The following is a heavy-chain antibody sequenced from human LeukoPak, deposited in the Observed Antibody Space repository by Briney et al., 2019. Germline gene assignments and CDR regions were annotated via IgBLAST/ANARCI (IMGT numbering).Heavy chain of an antibody. CDR2: FSYSGST. J-gene: IGHJ5*02. CDR1: GDSISSYD. D-gene: IGHD5-24*01. CDR3: ARDNSVRDEAWWFNP. Sequence: SETLSLTCTVSGDSISSYDWSWIRQPPGKGLEWIGYFSYSGSTNYNPSLKSRVTISVDTSKNQVSLKLSSVTAADAAVYYCARDNSVRDEAWWFNPWGQGTLVTVSS. V-gene: IGHV4-59*01.